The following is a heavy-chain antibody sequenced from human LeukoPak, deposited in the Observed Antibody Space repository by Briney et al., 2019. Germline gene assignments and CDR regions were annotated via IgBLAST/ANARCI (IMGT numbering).Heavy chain of an antibody. V-gene: IGHV3-49*04. Sequence: GGSLRLSCTGSGFTFGDYTVSWVRQAPGKGLEWLCSIKSEIYGGTTNYAASVRGRFTISREDSETIAYLDMDSLKIEDTAVYFCTRGGEVVITRPIDYWGQGTLVTVSS. CDR1: GFTFGDYT. J-gene: IGHJ4*02. D-gene: IGHD3-22*01. CDR3: TRGGEVVITRPIDY. CDR2: IKSEIYGGTT.